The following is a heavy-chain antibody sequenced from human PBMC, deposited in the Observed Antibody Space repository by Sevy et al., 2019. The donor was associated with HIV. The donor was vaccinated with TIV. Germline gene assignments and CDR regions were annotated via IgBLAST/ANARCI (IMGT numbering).Heavy chain of an antibody. J-gene: IGHJ4*02. CDR1: GGTISRDG. CDR3: AGGGGSGWYYFDS. D-gene: IGHD6-19*01. Sequence: ASVKVSCKASGGTISRDGISWVRQAPGQGLEWMGGIISFFDMTNYARKFQGRVTISADESTSTVYMELSSLRFEDTAVYYCAGGGGSGWYYFDSWGQGTLVTVSS. CDR2: IISFFDMT. V-gene: IGHV1-69*13.